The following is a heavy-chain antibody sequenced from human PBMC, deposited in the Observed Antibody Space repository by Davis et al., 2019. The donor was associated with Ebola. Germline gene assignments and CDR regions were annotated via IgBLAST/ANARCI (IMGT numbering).Heavy chain of an antibody. Sequence: AASVKVSCKASGGTLSSYAISWVRQAPGQGLEWMGGIIPIFGTANYAQKFQGRVTITADESASTAYMELSSLRSEDTAVYYCARIRYFDERGGMDVWGQGTTVTVSS. V-gene: IGHV1-69*13. CDR1: GGTLSSYA. CDR2: IIPIFGTA. J-gene: IGHJ6*02. D-gene: IGHD3-9*01. CDR3: ARIRYFDERGGMDV.